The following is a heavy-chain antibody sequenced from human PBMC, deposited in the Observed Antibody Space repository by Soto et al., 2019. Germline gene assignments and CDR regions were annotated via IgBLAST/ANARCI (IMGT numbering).Heavy chain of an antibody. CDR2: IIPVLARA. V-gene: IGHV1-69*01. CDR3: ASCGGQTYFYYGMDV. J-gene: IGHJ6*02. Sequence: QVQLVQSGAEVKKPGSSVKVSCKASGGTFRTYAFSWVRQAPGQGLEWMGAIIPVLARAQYAQNFQGRVTITADESTTQAYMELNRLRSEDKAVYYCASCGGQTYFYYGMDVWGQGTTVTVSS. D-gene: IGHD2-21*01. CDR1: GGTFRTYA.